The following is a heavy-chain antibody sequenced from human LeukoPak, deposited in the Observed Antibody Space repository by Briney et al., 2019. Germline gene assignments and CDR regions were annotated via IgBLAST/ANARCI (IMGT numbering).Heavy chain of an antibody. CDR1: GYTFTGYY. Sequence: GASVKVSCKASGYTFTGYYMHRVRQAPGQGLEWMGWINPNSGGTNYAQKFQGRFTMTRDTSISTAYMELSRLRSDDTAVYYCARDHLRGDYVWGSYLANWFDPWGQGTLVTVSS. V-gene: IGHV1-2*02. J-gene: IGHJ5*02. CDR3: ARDHLRGDYVWGSYLANWFDP. D-gene: IGHD3-16*02. CDR2: INPNSGGT.